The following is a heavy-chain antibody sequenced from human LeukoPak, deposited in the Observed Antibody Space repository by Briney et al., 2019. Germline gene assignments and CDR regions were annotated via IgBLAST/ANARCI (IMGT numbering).Heavy chain of an antibody. CDR3: AKDPSYYGSGSFHDY. CDR1: GFTFSSYG. CDR2: IRYDGSNK. J-gene: IGHJ4*02. Sequence: PGGSLGLSCAASGFTFSSYGMHWVRQAPGKGLEWVAFIRYDGSNKYYADSVKGRFTISRDNSKNTLYLQMNSLRAEDTAVYYCAKDPSYYGSGSFHDYWGQGTLVTVSS. D-gene: IGHD3-10*01. V-gene: IGHV3-30*02.